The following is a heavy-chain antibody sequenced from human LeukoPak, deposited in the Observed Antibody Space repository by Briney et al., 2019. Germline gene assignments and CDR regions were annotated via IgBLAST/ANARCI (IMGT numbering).Heavy chain of an antibody. J-gene: IGHJ4*02. Sequence: SETLSLTCAVYGGSFSGYYWSWIRQPPGKGLEWIGEINHSGSTNYNPSLKSRVTISVDTSRNQFSLKLSSVTAADTAVYYCARRRWNPLRFDYWGQGALVTVSS. CDR1: GGSFSGYY. V-gene: IGHV4-34*01. CDR3: ARRRWNPLRFDY. CDR2: INHSGST. D-gene: IGHD1-1*01.